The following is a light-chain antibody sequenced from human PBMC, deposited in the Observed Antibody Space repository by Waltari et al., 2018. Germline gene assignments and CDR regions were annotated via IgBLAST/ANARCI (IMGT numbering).Light chain of an antibody. CDR2: KAS. V-gene: IGKV1-5*03. Sequence: DIQMIQFPATLSASVGDRVTITCRASQSISDWLAWFQQKPGKAPKLLIYKASTLHTGVPSRFSGSGSGSEFTLTINSLQADDFATYFCQQYDAYPYTFGQGTKLEI. CDR3: QQYDAYPYT. J-gene: IGKJ2*01. CDR1: QSISDW.